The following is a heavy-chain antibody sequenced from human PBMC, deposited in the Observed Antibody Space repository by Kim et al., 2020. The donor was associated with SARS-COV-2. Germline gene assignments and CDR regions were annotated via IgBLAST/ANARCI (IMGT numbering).Heavy chain of an antibody. D-gene: IGHD5-18*01. Sequence: GGSLRLSCAASGFTFSSYSMNWVRQAPGKGLEWVSSISSSSSYIYYADSVKGRFTISRDNAKNSLYLQMNSLRAEDTAVYYCARGLRRTAPYNDYWGQGTLVTVSS. CDR2: ISSSSSYI. V-gene: IGHV3-21*01. J-gene: IGHJ4*02. CDR1: GFTFSSYS. CDR3: ARGLRRTAPYNDY.